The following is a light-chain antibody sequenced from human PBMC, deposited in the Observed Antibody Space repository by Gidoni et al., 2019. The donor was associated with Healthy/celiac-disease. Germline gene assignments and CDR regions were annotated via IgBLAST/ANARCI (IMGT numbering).Light chain of an antibody. CDR3: QVWDSSTVV. CDR2: RDS. CDR1: NIGSKN. J-gene: IGLJ2*01. Sequence: SYELTQPLSVSVALGQTARMTCGGNNIGSKNVHWYQQKPGQAPVLVSYRDSNRPSGIPERFSGSNSGNTATLTISRAQAGDEADYYCQVWDSSTVVFGGGTKLTVL. V-gene: IGLV3-9*01.